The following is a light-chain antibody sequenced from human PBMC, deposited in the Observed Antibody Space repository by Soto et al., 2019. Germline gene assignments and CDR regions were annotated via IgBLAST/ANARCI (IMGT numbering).Light chain of an antibody. Sequence: EIVMTQSPGTLSVSPGEGATLFCRASQSVRTKLAWYQQRAGQAPRLLMYGASTRDTGIPDRFSGSGSGTEFTLIISSLQSEDFAVYYCQQYNSWPPITFGQGTRLEIK. V-gene: IGKV3-15*01. J-gene: IGKJ5*01. CDR3: QQYNSWPPIT. CDR1: QSVRTK. CDR2: GAS.